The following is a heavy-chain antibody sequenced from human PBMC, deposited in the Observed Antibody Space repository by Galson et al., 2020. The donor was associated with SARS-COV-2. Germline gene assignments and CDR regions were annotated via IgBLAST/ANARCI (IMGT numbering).Heavy chain of an antibody. CDR2: ISGSGGST. D-gene: IGHD6-19*01. CDR1: GFTFSSYA. V-gene: IGHV3-23*01. Sequence: GGSLRLSCAASGFTFSSYAMSWVRQAPGKGLEWVSAISGSGGSTYYADSVKGRFTISRDNSKNTLYLQMNSLRAEDTAVYYCVKVSLLSIAVALPQFDYWGQGTLVTVSS. J-gene: IGHJ4*02. CDR3: VKVSLLSIAVALPQFDY.